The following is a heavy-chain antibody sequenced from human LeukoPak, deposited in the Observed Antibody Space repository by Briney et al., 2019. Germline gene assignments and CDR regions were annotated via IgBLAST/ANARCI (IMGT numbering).Heavy chain of an antibody. CDR1: GCTFNRYY. J-gene: IGHJ3*02. V-gene: IGHV1-46*02. Sequence: ASVKVSCKASGCTFNRYYMHWVRQAPGQGLEWMAIINPSGGSTTYAQKFQGRVTMTRDLSTSTVYMELSSLRSEDTAVYYCVRGGEELVEDAFDIWGQGTMVTVSS. CDR2: INPSGGST. D-gene: IGHD6-6*01. CDR3: VRGGEELVEDAFDI.